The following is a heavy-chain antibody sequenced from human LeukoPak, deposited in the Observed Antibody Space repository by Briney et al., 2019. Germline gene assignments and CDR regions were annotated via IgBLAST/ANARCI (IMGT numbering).Heavy chain of an antibody. CDR3: ARGSDYTWGG. CDR1: GGSFSGYY. CDR2: VHHTGRT. D-gene: IGHD3-10*01. V-gene: IGHV4-34*01. Sequence: SETLSLTCAVYGGSFSGYYWSWVRQPPGKGFEWIAEVHHTGRTIYSPSFARRVTISAGTSKNQVSLKLTSVTAADTAVYFCARGSDYTWGGWGQGTLVTVSS. J-gene: IGHJ4*01.